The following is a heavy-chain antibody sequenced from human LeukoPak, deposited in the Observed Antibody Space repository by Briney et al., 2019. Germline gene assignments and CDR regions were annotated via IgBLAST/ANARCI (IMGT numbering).Heavy chain of an antibody. D-gene: IGHD2-15*01. CDR1: GYTFTGYY. Sequence: GASVKVSCKASGYTFTGYYMHWVRQAPGQGLEWMGWINPNSGGTNYAQKFQGRVTMTRDTSISTAYMELSRLRSDDMAVYYCAREKVVDGGYGMDVWGQGTTVTVSS. V-gene: IGHV1-2*02. CDR3: AREKVVDGGYGMDV. CDR2: INPNSGGT. J-gene: IGHJ6*02.